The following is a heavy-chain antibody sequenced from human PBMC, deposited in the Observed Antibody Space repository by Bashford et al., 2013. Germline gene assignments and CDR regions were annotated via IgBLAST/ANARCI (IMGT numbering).Heavy chain of an antibody. CDR3: ARRDSGSYNY. CDR2: IYPGDSAT. V-gene: IGHV5-51*01. D-gene: IGHD1-26*01. J-gene: IGHJ4*02. CDR1: GYSFASYW. Sequence: GESLKISCKGSGYSFASYWIGWVRQMPGKGLEWMGIIYPGDSATKYSPSFQGQVTISADRSISTAYLQWSSLKASDTAIYYCARRDSGSYNYWGQGTLVTVSS.